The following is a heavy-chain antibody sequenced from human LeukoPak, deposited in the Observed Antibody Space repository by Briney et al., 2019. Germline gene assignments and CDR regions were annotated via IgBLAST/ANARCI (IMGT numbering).Heavy chain of an antibody. V-gene: IGHV3-53*01. J-gene: IGHJ4*02. CDR3: ARGGKWPYFDY. Sequence: GGSLRLSCAASGFTVSSNYMSWVSHAPGKGLEWVSVIYSGGSTYYADSVKGRFTISRDNSKNTLYLQMNSLRAEDTAVYYCARGGKWPYFDYWGQGTLVTVSS. CDR2: IYSGGST. CDR1: GFTVSSNY. D-gene: IGHD3-16*01.